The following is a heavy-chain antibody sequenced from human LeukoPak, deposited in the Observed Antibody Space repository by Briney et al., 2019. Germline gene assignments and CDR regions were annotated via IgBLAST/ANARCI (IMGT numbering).Heavy chain of an antibody. Sequence: GRSLRLSCAASGFPFSSYGMHWVRQAPGKGLEWVAVISYDGSNKYYEDSVKGRFTISKDNSKNTLYLQMNSLRAEDTALYYCARDVGRDTITTEIEYWGQGTLVTVSS. CDR1: GFPFSSYG. CDR3: ARDVGRDTITTEIEY. D-gene: IGHD4-11*01. CDR2: ISYDGSNK. V-gene: IGHV3-30*03. J-gene: IGHJ4*02.